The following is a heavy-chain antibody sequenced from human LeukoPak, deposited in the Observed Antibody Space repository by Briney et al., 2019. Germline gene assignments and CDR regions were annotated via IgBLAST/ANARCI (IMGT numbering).Heavy chain of an antibody. Sequence: PGGSLRLSCAASGFTFSRYWMSWVRQAPGKGLEWVANIKQDGSEKYYVDSVKGRFTISRDNAKNSLYLQMNSLRAEDTAVYYCARDILLGPLAQWGQGTLVTVSS. CDR2: IKQDGSEK. V-gene: IGHV3-7*01. D-gene: IGHD3-10*01. CDR1: GFTFSRYW. CDR3: ARDILLGPLAQ. J-gene: IGHJ4*02.